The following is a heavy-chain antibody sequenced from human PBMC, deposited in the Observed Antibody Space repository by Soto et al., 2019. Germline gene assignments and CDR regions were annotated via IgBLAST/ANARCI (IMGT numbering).Heavy chain of an antibody. J-gene: IGHJ3*02. Sequence: QVQLQESGPGLVKPSQTLSLTCTVSGGSISSGGYYWSWIRQHPGKGLEWIGYIYYSGSTYYNPSLKNRVTLSVDTSKNQFSLKLSSVTAADTAVYYCARDLYSSGWDGGAFDIWGQGTMVTVSS. D-gene: IGHD6-19*01. V-gene: IGHV4-31*03. CDR3: ARDLYSSGWDGGAFDI. CDR2: IYYSGST. CDR1: GGSISSGGYY.